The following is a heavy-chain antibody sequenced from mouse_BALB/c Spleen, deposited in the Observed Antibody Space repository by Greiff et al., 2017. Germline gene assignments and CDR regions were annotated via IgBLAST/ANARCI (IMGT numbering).Heavy chain of an antibody. CDR1: GYSFTGYT. CDR2: INPYNGGT. D-gene: IGHD1-1*01. V-gene: IGHV1-18*01. J-gene: IGHJ2*01. Sequence: EVKLMESGPELVKPGASMKISCKASGYSFTGYTMNWVKQSHGKNLEWIGLINPYNGGTSYNQKFKGKATLTVDKSSSTAYMELLSLTSEDSAVYYCAREDYYYGSSYHFFDYWGQGTTLTVSS. CDR3: AREDYYYGSSYHFFDY.